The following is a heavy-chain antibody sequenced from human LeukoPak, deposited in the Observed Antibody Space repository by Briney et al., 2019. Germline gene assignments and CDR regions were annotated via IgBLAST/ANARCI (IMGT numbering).Heavy chain of an antibody. CDR2: IYYSGIT. D-gene: IGHD5-12*01. Sequence: AETLSLPCTVSGGPISSYYWRWIRQPPGRGLEGMGYIYYSGITNYNPSLKSRVTISVDTSKNQFSLKLSSVTAADTAVYYCARTPQYGGYVEWFDPWGQGTLVTVSS. J-gene: IGHJ5*02. V-gene: IGHV4-59*08. CDR1: GGPISSYY. CDR3: ARTPQYGGYVEWFDP.